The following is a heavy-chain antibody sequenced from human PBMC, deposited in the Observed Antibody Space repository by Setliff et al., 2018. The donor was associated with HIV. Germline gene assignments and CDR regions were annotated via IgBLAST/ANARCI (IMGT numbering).Heavy chain of an antibody. CDR1: GGSIINYF. CDR3: ARSPGVDTNMAFDY. CDR2: IYYSGST. Sequence: SETLSLTCSVTGGSIINYFWGWIRMPPGKGLEWIGYIYYSGSTDYNPSLKSQVTISVDTSKNQVSLKLNSVTAADTAVYYCARSPGVDTNMAFDYWGQGTLVTVSS. D-gene: IGHD5-18*01. J-gene: IGHJ4*02. V-gene: IGHV4-59*01.